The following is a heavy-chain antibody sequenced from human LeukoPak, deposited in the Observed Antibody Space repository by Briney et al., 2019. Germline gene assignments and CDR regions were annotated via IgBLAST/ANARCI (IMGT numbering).Heavy chain of an antibody. Sequence: PGGSLRLSCAASGFTFSSYSMNWVRQAPGKGLEWVSAISGSGGSTYYADSVKGRFTISRDNSKNTLYLQMNSLRAEDTAVYYCARRRGYYGSGSYSHAFDIWGQGTMVTVSS. CDR3: ARRRGYYGSGSYSHAFDI. CDR1: GFTFSSYS. CDR2: ISGSGGST. J-gene: IGHJ3*02. D-gene: IGHD3-10*01. V-gene: IGHV3-23*01.